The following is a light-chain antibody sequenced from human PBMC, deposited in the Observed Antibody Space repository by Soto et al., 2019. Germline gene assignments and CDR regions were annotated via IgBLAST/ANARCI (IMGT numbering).Light chain of an antibody. V-gene: IGKV3-15*01. CDR3: QQDNNWPFS. CDR1: QGVTTN. J-gene: IGKJ5*01. CDR2: DVS. Sequence: IVLTQSPASLSVSPGERVTLSCRAGQGVTTNFAWYQQKSGQAPRLLIYDVSTRASGVPARFSGTGSETDFTLTISGLQSEDSAVYFCQQDNNWPFSFGQGTRLEIK.